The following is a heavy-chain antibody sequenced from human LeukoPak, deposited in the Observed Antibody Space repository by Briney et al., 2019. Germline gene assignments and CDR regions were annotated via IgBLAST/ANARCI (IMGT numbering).Heavy chain of an antibody. Sequence: GGSLRLSCAASGFNFRFYIMNWVRQAPGKGLEWISYISSDAKTVDYADSVKARFTISRDNAKNSLYLKMSSLSADDTAVYYCARVGSRYGPPNSWGQGTLVTVSS. D-gene: IGHD5-18*01. CDR3: ARVGSRYGPPNS. CDR2: ISSDAKTV. V-gene: IGHV3-48*01. J-gene: IGHJ4*02. CDR1: GFNFRFYI.